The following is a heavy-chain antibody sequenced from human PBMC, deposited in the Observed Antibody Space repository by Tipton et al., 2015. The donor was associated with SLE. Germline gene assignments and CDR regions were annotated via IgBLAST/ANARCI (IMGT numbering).Heavy chain of an antibody. D-gene: IGHD1-1*01. V-gene: IGHV3-30*04. CDR3: AREGIVVPLEAFGI. Sequence: RSLRLSCAASGFTFSSYAMHWVRQAPGKGLEWVAVISYDGSNKYYADSVKGRFTISRDNSKNTLYLQMNSLRAEDTAVYHCAREGIVVPLEAFGIWGQGTMVTVSS. CDR2: ISYDGSNK. J-gene: IGHJ3*02. CDR1: GFTFSSYA.